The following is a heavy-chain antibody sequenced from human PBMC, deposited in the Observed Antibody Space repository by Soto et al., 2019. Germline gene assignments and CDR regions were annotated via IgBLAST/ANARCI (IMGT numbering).Heavy chain of an antibody. Sequence: ASVKVSCKASGYTFTSYGISWVRQAPGQGLEWMGWISAYNGNTNYAQKIQGRVTMTTDTSTSTAYMELRSLRSDETAVDYCARGGQFGGYYGWFDPWGQGTLVTVSS. CDR2: ISAYNGNT. CDR3: ARGGQFGGYYGWFDP. J-gene: IGHJ5*02. CDR1: GYTFTSYG. D-gene: IGHD3-22*01. V-gene: IGHV1-18*01.